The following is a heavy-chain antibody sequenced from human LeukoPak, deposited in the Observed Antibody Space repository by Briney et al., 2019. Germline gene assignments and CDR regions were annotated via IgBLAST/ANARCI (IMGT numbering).Heavy chain of an antibody. Sequence: PGGSLRLSCAASGFTFSSYAMSWVRQAPGKGLEWVSAISGSGGSTYYADSVKGRFTISRDNSKNTLYLQMNSLRAEDTAVYYCARSRSYDYVWGSYRPDYFDYWGQGTLVTVSS. J-gene: IGHJ4*02. V-gene: IGHV3-23*01. CDR1: GFTFSSYA. CDR3: ARSRSYDYVWGSYRPDYFDY. CDR2: ISGSGGST. D-gene: IGHD3-16*02.